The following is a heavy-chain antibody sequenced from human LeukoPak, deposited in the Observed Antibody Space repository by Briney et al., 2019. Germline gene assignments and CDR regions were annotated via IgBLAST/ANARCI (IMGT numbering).Heavy chain of an antibody. CDR2: ISAYNGNT. CDR3: ARDSPTGTQNWFDP. CDR1: GYTFTSYA. D-gene: IGHD1-1*01. J-gene: IGHJ5*02. V-gene: IGHV1-18*01. Sequence: ASVKVSCKASGYTFTSYAMNWVRQAPGQGLEWMGWISAYNGNTNYAQKLQGRVTMTTDTSTSTAYMELRSLRSDDTAVYYCARDSPTGTQNWFDPWGQGTLVTVSS.